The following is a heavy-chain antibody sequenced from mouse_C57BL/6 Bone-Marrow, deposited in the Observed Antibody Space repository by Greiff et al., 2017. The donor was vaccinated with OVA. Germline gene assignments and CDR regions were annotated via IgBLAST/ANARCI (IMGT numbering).Heavy chain of an antibody. CDR2: IRNKANNHAT. CDR3: TRQRIYYDYEGYCDV. CDR1: GFTFSDAW. Sequence: GGSMKLSCAASGFTFSDAWMDWVRQSPEKGLEWVAEIRNKANNHATYYAESVTGRFTISRDDSKSSVYRQMNSIRAEDAGIYYSTRQRIYYDYEGYCDVWGTGTTVTVSS. J-gene: IGHJ1*03. V-gene: IGHV6-6*01. D-gene: IGHD2-4*01.